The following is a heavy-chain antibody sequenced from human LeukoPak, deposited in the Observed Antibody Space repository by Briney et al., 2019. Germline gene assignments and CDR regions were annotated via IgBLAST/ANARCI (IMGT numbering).Heavy chain of an antibody. CDR2: INNDGSST. CDR1: GFTFANTW. CDR3: VIGGTYGSGS. J-gene: IGHJ4*02. V-gene: IGHV3-74*01. D-gene: IGHD3-10*01. Sequence: GGSLRLSCAASGFTFANTWMHWVRQAPGKGLVSVSIINNDGSSTNYADSVKGRFTISRDNAKNTLYLQMNSLRDEDTAVYYCVIGGTYGSGSWGQGTLVTVSS.